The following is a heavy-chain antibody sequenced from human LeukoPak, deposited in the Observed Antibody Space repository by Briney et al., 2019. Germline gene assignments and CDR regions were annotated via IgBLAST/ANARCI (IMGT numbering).Heavy chain of an antibody. V-gene: IGHV1-18*01. D-gene: IGHD1-26*01. Sequence: ASVKVSCKASGYTFTSYGISWVRQAPGQGLEWMGWISAYNGNTNYAQKLQGRVTMTTDTSTSTAYMELRSLRAEDTAVYYCARVGVSGRLVGIVGATNLLYMDVWGKGTTVTVSS. J-gene: IGHJ6*03. CDR2: ISAYNGNT. CDR3: ARVGVSGRLVGIVGATNLLYMDV. CDR1: GYTFTSYG.